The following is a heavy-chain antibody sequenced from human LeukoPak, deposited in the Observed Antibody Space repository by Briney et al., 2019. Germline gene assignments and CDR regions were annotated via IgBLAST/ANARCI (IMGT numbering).Heavy chain of an antibody. CDR2: TYYRSKWYN. CDR3: ARDRVSIWFRELTLQLDY. V-gene: IGHV6-1*01. J-gene: IGHJ4*02. Sequence: SQTLSLTCAISGDSVSSNSAAWNWIRQSPSRGLEWLGRTYYRSKWYNDYAVSVKSRITINPDTSKNQFSLQLNSVTPEDTAVYYCARDRVSIWFRELTLQLDYWGQGTLVTVSS. CDR1: GDSVSSNSAA. D-gene: IGHD3-10*01.